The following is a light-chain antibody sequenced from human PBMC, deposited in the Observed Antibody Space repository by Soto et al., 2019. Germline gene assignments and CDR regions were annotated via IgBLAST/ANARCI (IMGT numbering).Light chain of an antibody. V-gene: IGKV1-27*01. J-gene: IGKJ4*01. CDR3: QKYNSAPRTT. CDR2: AAS. Sequence: DIQMTQSPSSLSASVGDRVTITCRASQGISNYLAWYQQKPGKVPKLLIYAASTLQSGVPSRFSGSGSGTDFTLTISSQQPEDVATYYCQKYNSAPRTTFGGGTKVDIK. CDR1: QGISNY.